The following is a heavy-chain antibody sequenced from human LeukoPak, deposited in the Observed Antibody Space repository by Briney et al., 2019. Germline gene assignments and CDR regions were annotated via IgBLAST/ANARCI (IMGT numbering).Heavy chain of an antibody. V-gene: IGHV3-21*04. J-gene: IGHJ4*02. CDR1: GFTFSSYS. CDR3: GYDSSGYYALES. Sequence: GGSLRLSCAASGFTFSSYSMNWVRQAPGKGLEWVSSISSSSSYIYYADSVKGRFTISRDNAKNSLYLQMNSLRAEDTAVYYCGYDSSGYYALESWGQGTLVTVSS. D-gene: IGHD3-22*01. CDR2: ISSSSSYI.